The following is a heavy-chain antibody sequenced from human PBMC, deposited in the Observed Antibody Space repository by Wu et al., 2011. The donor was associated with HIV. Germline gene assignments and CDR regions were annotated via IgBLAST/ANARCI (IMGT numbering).Heavy chain of an antibody. CDR3: AREGGFYRSDY. Sequence: QVQLVQSGAEVKKPGASVKVSCKASGYTFSNYGISWVRQAPGQGLEWMGWISAYNDNTNYAQKLQGRVTMTTDTSTNTADMELRSLRSDDTAVYYCAREGGFYRSDYWGQGTLVTVSS. J-gene: IGHJ4*02. CDR2: ISAYNDNT. V-gene: IGHV1-18*01. D-gene: IGHD3-22*01. CDR1: GYTFSNYG.